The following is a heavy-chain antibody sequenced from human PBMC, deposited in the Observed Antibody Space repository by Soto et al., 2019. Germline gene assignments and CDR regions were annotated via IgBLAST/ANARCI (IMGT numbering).Heavy chain of an antibody. J-gene: IGHJ4*02. D-gene: IGHD3-10*02. Sequence: QVQLQESGPGLVKPSETLSLTCTVSGGSISVYYWSWIRQPPGKGLEWIGYIYHSGSTNSNPSLKSRVTISVDTSKNQFSLNLSSVTAADTAVYYCARVLSGVVDHHFDYWGQGTLVTVSS. CDR1: GGSISVYY. V-gene: IGHV4-59*01. CDR3: ARVLSGVVDHHFDY. CDR2: IYHSGST.